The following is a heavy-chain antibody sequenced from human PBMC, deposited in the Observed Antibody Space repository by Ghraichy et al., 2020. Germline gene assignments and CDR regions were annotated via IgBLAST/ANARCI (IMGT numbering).Heavy chain of an antibody. J-gene: IGHJ5*02. Sequence: SQTLSLTCAVYGGSFSGYYWSWIRQPPGKGLEWIGEINHSGSTNYNPSLKSRVTISVDTSKNQFSLKLSSVTAADTAVYYCARRLVVAVVTAITGWFDPWGQGTLVTVSS. V-gene: IGHV4-34*01. CDR1: GGSFSGYY. D-gene: IGHD2-21*02. CDR2: INHSGST. CDR3: ARRLVVAVVTAITGWFDP.